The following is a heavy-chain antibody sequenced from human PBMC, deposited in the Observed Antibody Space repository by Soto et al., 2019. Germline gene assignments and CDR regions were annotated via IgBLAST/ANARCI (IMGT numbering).Heavy chain of an antibody. Sequence: QVQLVESGGGVVQPGRSLRLSCAASGFTFSNYGMHWVRQAPGKGLEWVAIISYDGDNEYYADSVRGRFTISRDNSKNTLYLQTSSLRHEDQAVYYCAKDGGPVYCNSPGCSAKHFDYWGQGTLVTVSS. D-gene: IGHD2-2*01. CDR2: ISYDGDNE. V-gene: IGHV3-30*18. CDR1: GFTFSNYG. J-gene: IGHJ4*02. CDR3: AKDGGPVYCNSPGCSAKHFDY.